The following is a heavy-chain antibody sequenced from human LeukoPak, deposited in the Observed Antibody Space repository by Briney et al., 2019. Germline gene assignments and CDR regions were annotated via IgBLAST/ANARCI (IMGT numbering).Heavy chain of an antibody. Sequence: ASVKVSCKASGYTFSSYGISWVRQAPGQGLEWMGWISAYNGNTNYAQKLQGRVTMTTDTSTSTAYMELRSLRSDDTAVYYCARGSLVGATGPNFDYWGQGTLVAASS. CDR1: GYTFSSYG. CDR3: ARGSLVGATGPNFDY. V-gene: IGHV1-18*01. J-gene: IGHJ4*02. CDR2: ISAYNGNT. D-gene: IGHD1-26*01.